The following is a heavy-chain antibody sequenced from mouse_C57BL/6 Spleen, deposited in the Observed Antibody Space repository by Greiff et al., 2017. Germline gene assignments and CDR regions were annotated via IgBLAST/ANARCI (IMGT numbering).Heavy chain of an antibody. Sequence: QLQQSGAELVRPGTSVKVFCKASGYAFTNYLIEWVKQRPGQGLEWIGVINPGSGGTNYNEKFKGKATLTADKSSSTAYMQLSSLTSENSAVYFCAREKGVDWSQGTTLKISS. V-gene: IGHV1-54*01. CDR2: INPGSGGT. CDR1: GYAFTNYL. J-gene: IGHJ2*01. CDR3: AREKGVD.